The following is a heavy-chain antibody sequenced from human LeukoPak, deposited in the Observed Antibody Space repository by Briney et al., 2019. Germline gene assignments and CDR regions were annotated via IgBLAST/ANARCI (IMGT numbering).Heavy chain of an antibody. CDR3: AKGGGSDSDH. V-gene: IGHV3-48*03. CDR1: GFTFSSYE. CDR2: ISSGGITR. D-gene: IGHD1-26*01. J-gene: IGHJ4*02. Sequence: PGGSLRLSCAASGFTFSSYEMNWVRQAPGKGLELDSYISSGGITRYYADSVKGRFNISRDNAKNSLYLQMSSLRAEDTAVYYCAKGGGSDSDHWGQGTLVTVSS.